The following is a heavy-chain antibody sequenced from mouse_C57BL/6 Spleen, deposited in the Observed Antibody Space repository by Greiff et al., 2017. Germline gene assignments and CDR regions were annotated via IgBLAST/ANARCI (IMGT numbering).Heavy chain of an antibody. CDR1: GYTFNDYN. D-gene: IGHD1-1*01. CDR2: INPKNGGP. V-gene: IGHV1-18*01. J-gene: IGHJ2*01. CDR3: ARTPITTVVACYFAY. Sequence: EVQLVESGPELVKPGASVKIPCKASGYTFNDYNMDWVKQSHGKSLEWIGDINPKNGGPIYNQKFKGKATLTVDKSSSTAYMELRSLTSEDTAVYYCARTPITTVVACYFAYWGQGTTLTVSS.